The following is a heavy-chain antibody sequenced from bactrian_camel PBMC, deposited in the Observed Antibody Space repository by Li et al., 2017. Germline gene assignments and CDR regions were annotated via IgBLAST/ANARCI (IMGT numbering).Heavy chain of an antibody. CDR2: TNKDGDLT. D-gene: IGHD1*01. J-gene: IGHJ4*01. Sequence: VQLVESGGGLVQPGGSERLPCEASGFTFSAYHGSWVRQRPGKGLEWVSDTNKDGDLTTYADSVKGRFDISQDNAKNTLYLEMNSLKPEDTAMYYCRADLYYWLEGAADGCEGEIWGQGTQVTVS. CDR1: GFTFSAYH. V-gene: IGHV3S42*01. CDR3: RADLYYWLEGAADGCEGEI.